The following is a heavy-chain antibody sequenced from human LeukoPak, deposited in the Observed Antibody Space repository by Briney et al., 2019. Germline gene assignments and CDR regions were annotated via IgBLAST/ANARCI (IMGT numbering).Heavy chain of an antibody. CDR1: GGSISSSSYY. CDR2: IYYSGST. D-gene: IGHD2-21*01. Sequence: SETLSLTCTVSGGSISSSSYYWGWIRQPPGKGLEWIGSIYYSGSTYYNPSLKSRVTISVDTSKNQFSLKLSSVTAADTAVYYCARLFQPPKVGPHIGENYWGQGTLVTVSS. V-gene: IGHV4-39*07. J-gene: IGHJ4*02. CDR3: ARLFQPPKVGPHIGENY.